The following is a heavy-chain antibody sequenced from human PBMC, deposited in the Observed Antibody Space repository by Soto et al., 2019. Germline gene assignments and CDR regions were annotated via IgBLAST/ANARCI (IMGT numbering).Heavy chain of an antibody. J-gene: IGHJ6*02. CDR1: GGSFSGYY. CDR3: ARVNGRYSSPSQSYYYYYGMDG. V-gene: IGHV4-34*01. D-gene: IGHD6-6*01. CDR2: INHSGST. Sequence: SETLSLTCAVYGGSFSGYYWSWIRQPPGKGLEWIGEINHSGSTNYNPSLKSRVTISVDTSKNQFSLKLSSVTAADTAVYYCARVNGRYSSPSQSYYYYYGMDGWGQGTTVTVSS.